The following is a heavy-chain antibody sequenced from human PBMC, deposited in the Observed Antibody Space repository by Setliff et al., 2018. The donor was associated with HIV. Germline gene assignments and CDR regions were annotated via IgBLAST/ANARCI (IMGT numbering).Heavy chain of an antibody. CDR3: ARAWVFDSSSNDAFDI. D-gene: IGHD6-6*01. J-gene: IGHJ3*02. CDR1: GFPFTSFS. Sequence: GGSLRLSCAASGFPFTSFSINWVRQAPGKGLEWVSYISSNSYNRYYADSVKGRFTISRDNAKNSLYLQMNSLRAEDTAVYYCARAWVFDSSSNDAFDIWGQGTMVTVSS. CDR2: ISSNSYNR. V-gene: IGHV3-48*01.